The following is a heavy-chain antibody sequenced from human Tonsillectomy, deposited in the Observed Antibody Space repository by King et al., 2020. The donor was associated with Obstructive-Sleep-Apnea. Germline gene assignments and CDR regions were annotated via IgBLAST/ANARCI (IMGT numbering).Heavy chain of an antibody. V-gene: IGHV4-34*01. J-gene: IGHJ4*02. D-gene: IGHD6-13*01. CDR2: INHSGST. Sequence: VQLQQWGAGLLKPSETLSLTCAVYGGSFSGYYWSWIRQPPGKGLEWIGEINHSGSTNYNPSLKSRVTISVDTSKNQFSLKLSSVTAADTAVYYCAGGWNSSSWYTVFDYWGQGTLVTVSS. CDR1: GGSFSGYY. CDR3: AGGWNSSSWYTVFDY.